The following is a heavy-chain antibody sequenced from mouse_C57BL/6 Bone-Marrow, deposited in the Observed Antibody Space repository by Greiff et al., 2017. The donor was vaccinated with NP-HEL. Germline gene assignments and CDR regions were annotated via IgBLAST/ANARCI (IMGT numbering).Heavy chain of an antibody. CDR3: ARDRYFDV. Sequence: EVQLQQSEGGLVQPGSSMKLSCTASGFTFSDYYMAWVRQVPEKGLEWVANINYDGSSTYYLDNLKSRFIISRDNAKNILYLQMSSLKSEDTATYYCARDRYFDVWGTGTTVTVSS. CDR1: GFTFSDYY. V-gene: IGHV5-16*01. J-gene: IGHJ1*03. CDR2: INYDGSST.